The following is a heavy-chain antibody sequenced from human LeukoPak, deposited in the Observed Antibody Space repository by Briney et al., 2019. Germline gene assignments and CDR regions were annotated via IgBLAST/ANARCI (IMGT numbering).Heavy chain of an antibody. Sequence: PSETLSLTCTVSGGSISSSSYYWGWIRQPPGKGLEWIGSIYYSGSTYYNPSLKSRVTISVDTSKNQFSLKLSSVTAADTAVYYCARQYYDILTGYYTDYYFDYWGQGTLVTVPS. V-gene: IGHV4-39*01. CDR1: GGSISSSSYY. CDR3: ARQYYDILTGYYTDYYFDY. D-gene: IGHD3-9*01. CDR2: IYYSGST. J-gene: IGHJ4*02.